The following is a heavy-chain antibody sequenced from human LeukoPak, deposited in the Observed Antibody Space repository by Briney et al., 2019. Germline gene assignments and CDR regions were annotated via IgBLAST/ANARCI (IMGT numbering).Heavy chain of an antibody. D-gene: IGHD6-6*01. Sequence: ASETLSLTCTVSGGSISSSSYYWGWIRQPPGKGLEWIGSIYYSGSTYYNPSLKSRVTISVDTSENQFSLKLSSVTAADTAVYYCARHAYSSSSARYYGMDVWGQGTTVTVSS. V-gene: IGHV4-39*01. CDR3: ARHAYSSSSARYYGMDV. CDR1: GGSISSSSYY. J-gene: IGHJ6*02. CDR2: IYYSGST.